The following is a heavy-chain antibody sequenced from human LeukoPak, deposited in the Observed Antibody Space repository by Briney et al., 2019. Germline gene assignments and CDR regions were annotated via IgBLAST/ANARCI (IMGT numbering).Heavy chain of an antibody. CDR2: IYYSGNT. CDR3: ARHKKTAQLVRVLDWFDP. J-gene: IGHJ5*02. D-gene: IGHD6-13*01. V-gene: IGHV4-39*01. Sequence: SETLSLTCTVSGGSISTSNSYWGWIRQPPGKGLEWIGSIYYSGNTYYNASLKSRVTISVDTSKNQFSLKLTSVTAADTAVYYCARHKKTAQLVRVLDWFDPWGQGTLVTVSS. CDR1: GGSISTSNSY.